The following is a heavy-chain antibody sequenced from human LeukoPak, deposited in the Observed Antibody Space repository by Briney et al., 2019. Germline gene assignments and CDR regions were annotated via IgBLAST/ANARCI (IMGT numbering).Heavy chain of an antibody. CDR1: GFTFSSYA. D-gene: IGHD5-18*01. V-gene: IGHV3-23*01. Sequence: PGGSLRLSCAASGFTFSSYAMSWVRQAPGKGLEWVSAISGSGGSTYYADSVKGRFTISRDNSKNTLYLQMNSLRAEDAAVYYCARGTFGRGYSYQNWGQGTLVTVSS. J-gene: IGHJ4*02. CDR2: ISGSGGST. CDR3: ARGTFGRGYSYQN.